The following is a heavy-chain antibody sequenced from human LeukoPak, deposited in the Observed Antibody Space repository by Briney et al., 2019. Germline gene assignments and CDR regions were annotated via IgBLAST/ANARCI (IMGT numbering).Heavy chain of an antibody. Sequence: GGSLRLSCVGSGILFDRYAMNWVRQSPGRGLEWVSVISGSGDGTHYADSVKGRFTISRDNSKNTLYLQMNSLRVEDTGVYYCAKDPRRGQLLSTSNWFDPWGRGTLVTVSS. CDR1: GILFDRYA. CDR3: AKDPRRGQLLSTSNWFDP. J-gene: IGHJ5*02. D-gene: IGHD2-21*01. CDR2: ISGSGDGT. V-gene: IGHV3-23*01.